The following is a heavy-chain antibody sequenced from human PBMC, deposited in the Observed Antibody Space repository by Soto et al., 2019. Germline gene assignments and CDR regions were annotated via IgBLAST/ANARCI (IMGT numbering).Heavy chain of an antibody. CDR3: TRQDEGSGRSYYYYMDV. V-gene: IGHV3-73*01. Sequence: GGSLRLSCAASGFTFSGSAMHWVRQASGKGLEWVGRIRSKANSYATAYAASVKGRFTISRDDSKNTAYLQMNSLKTEDTAVYYCTRQDEGSGRSYYYYMDVWGKGTTVTVSS. J-gene: IGHJ6*03. CDR2: IRSKANSYAT. D-gene: IGHD6-19*01. CDR1: GFTFSGSA.